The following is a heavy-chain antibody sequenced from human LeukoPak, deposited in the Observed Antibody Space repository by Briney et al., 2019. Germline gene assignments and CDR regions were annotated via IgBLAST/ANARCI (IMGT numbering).Heavy chain of an antibody. Sequence: SETLSLTCAVYGGSFSGYYWSWIRQPPGKGLEWIGEINHSGSTNYNPSLKSRVTISVDTSKNQFSLKLSSVTAADTAVYYCARDVDSSGYYLEYFQHWGQGTLVTVSS. V-gene: IGHV4-34*01. D-gene: IGHD3-22*01. J-gene: IGHJ1*01. CDR2: INHSGST. CDR3: ARDVDSSGYYLEYFQH. CDR1: GGSFSGYY.